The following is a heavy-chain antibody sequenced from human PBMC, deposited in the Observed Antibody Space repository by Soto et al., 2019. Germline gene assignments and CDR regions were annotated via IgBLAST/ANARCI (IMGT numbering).Heavy chain of an antibody. J-gene: IGHJ3*02. Sequence: QVQLVESGGGVVQPGRSLRLSCAASGFTFSSYAMHWVRQAPGKGLEWVAVISYDGSNKYYADTVKGRFTISRVNYKNKVYLQMSSLRAEDTAVYYCARGGQYSSSWYDAFDIWGQGTMVTVSS. CDR1: GFTFSSYA. CDR2: ISYDGSNK. CDR3: ARGGQYSSSWYDAFDI. D-gene: IGHD6-13*01. V-gene: IGHV3-30-3*01.